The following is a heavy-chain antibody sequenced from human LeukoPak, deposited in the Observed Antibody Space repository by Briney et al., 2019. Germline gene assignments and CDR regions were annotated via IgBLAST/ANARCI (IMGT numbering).Heavy chain of an antibody. Sequence: PARSLRLSCTASGFTFSNYGMHWVRQAPGKGLEWVSTISASGDRTYYADSVKGRFTISRDNSKNTLYLQLNSLRAEDAAVFYCARELEWLGKYYFDYWGQGTLVTVSS. D-gene: IGHD3-10*01. V-gene: IGHV3-23*01. J-gene: IGHJ4*02. CDR2: ISASGDRT. CDR1: GFTFSNYG. CDR3: ARELEWLGKYYFDY.